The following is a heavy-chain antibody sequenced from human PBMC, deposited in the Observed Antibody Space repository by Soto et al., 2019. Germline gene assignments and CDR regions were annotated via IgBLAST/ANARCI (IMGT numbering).Heavy chain of an antibody. D-gene: IGHD3-3*01. V-gene: IGHV4-59*08. Sequence: SETLSLTCTVSGGSISSYYWSWIRQPPGKGLEWIGNIYYGGSTHYNPSLKSRVTISVDRSNNQFSLKLTSVTAADTAVYYCARQDATMGYYAFWSGFPVAHWGQGTLVTVSS. CDR1: GGSISSYY. CDR3: ARQDATMGYYAFWSGFPVAH. CDR2: IYYGGST. J-gene: IGHJ1*01.